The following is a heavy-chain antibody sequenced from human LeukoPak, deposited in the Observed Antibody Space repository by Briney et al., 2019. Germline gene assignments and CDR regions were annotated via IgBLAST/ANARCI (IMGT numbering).Heavy chain of an antibody. CDR3: AREVRYYDFWSGYLGYFDY. CDR1: GGSISSYY. Sequence: SETLSLTCTVSGGSISSYYWSWIRQPPGKGPEWIGYIYYSGSTNYNPSLKSRVTISVDTSKNQFSLKLSSVTAADTAVYYCAREVRYYDFWSGYLGYFDYWGQGTLVTVPS. V-gene: IGHV4-59*01. J-gene: IGHJ4*02. D-gene: IGHD3-3*01. CDR2: IYYSGST.